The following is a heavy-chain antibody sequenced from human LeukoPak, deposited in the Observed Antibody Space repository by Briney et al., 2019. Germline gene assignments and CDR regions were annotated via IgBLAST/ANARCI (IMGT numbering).Heavy chain of an antibody. J-gene: IGHJ6*02. CDR1: GFPFNAYW. CDR2: INSDGSIT. D-gene: IGHD5-18*01. Sequence: GGSLRLSCAASGFPFNAYWMTWVRQAPGKGLVWVSHINSDGSITSYADSVKGRFTISRDNAKNMLYLQMNSLRAEDTAVYYCARDAVDTANAVWGQGTTVTVSS. CDR3: ARDAVDTANAV. V-gene: IGHV3-74*01.